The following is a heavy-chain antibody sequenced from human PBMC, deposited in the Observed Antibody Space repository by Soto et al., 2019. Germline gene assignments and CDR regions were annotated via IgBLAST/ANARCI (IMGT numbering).Heavy chain of an antibody. J-gene: IGHJ4*02. D-gene: IGHD6-19*01. CDR1: GYTFTSYG. Sequence: GASVKVSCKASGYTFTSYGISWVRQAPGQGLEWMGWINPYNGSTNYAQKFQGRVTMTRDTSISTAYMELSRLRSDDTAVYYCARDSSGWFDYWGQGTLVTVSS. V-gene: IGHV1-2*02. CDR3: ARDSSGWFDY. CDR2: INPYNGST.